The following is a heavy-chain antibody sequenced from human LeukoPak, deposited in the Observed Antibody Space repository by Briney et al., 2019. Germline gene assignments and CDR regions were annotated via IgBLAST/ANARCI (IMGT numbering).Heavy chain of an antibody. J-gene: IGHJ4*02. CDR2: ICPGDSET. Sequence: GESLKISCKASGYKFTNYWIGWVRQMPGKGLEWVTIICPGDSETRYRPSFQGQVTISADKSIGTMYLQWSSLKASDTAMYYCARALRTGQGDYVPVLWGQGTLVIVSS. CDR3: ARALRTGQGDYVPVL. V-gene: IGHV5-51*01. D-gene: IGHD4-17*01. CDR1: GYKFTNYW.